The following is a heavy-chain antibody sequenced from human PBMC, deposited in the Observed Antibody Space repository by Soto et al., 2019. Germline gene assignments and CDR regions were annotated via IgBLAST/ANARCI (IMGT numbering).Heavy chain of an antibody. CDR3: VRVISTYESFDF. D-gene: IGHD2-2*01. CDR1: GFTFSTYA. Sequence: EVKLVESGGGLVQPGGSLRLSCAASGFTFSTYAMTWVRQAPGKGPEWISYISASSATIYYADSVKGRFTISRDSAKNSLYLQMNSLSAGDTAVYYCVRVISTYESFDFWGQGTLVTVSS. J-gene: IGHJ4*02. CDR2: ISASSATI. V-gene: IGHV3-48*01.